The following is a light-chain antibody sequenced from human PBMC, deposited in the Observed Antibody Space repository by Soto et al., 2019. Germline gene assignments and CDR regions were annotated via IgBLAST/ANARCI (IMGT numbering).Light chain of an antibody. CDR1: SSNIGSNT. J-gene: IGLJ1*01. CDR3: AAWDDSLNGLV. Sequence: QSVLTQPPSASGTPGQRVTISCSGSSSNIGSNTVNWYQQLPGTAPKLLIYNNNQRPSGVPDRFSGSKSGTSASLAISGLKSEDGADYYCAAWDDSLNGLVFGTGTKVTVL. V-gene: IGLV1-44*01. CDR2: NNN.